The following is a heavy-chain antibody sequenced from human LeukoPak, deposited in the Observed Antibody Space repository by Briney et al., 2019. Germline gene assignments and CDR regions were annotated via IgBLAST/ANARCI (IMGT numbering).Heavy chain of an antibody. Sequence: GGSLRLSCAASGFTFSSYSMNWVRQAPGKGLEWVSSISSSSSYIYYADSVKGRFTISRDNAKNSLYPQMNSLRAEDTAVYYCARGRITMVRGVTHYYYMDVWGKGTTVTISS. D-gene: IGHD3-10*01. J-gene: IGHJ6*03. CDR3: ARGRITMVRGVTHYYYMDV. CDR1: GFTFSSYS. V-gene: IGHV3-21*01. CDR2: ISSSSSYI.